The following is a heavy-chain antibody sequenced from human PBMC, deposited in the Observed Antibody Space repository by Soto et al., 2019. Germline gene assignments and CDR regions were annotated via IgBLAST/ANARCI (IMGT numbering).Heavy chain of an antibody. V-gene: IGHV1-69*13. D-gene: IGHD3-10*01. CDR3: ARHRNPGSGSRSFDY. CDR1: GGTFSSYA. J-gene: IGHJ4*02. CDR2: IIPIFGTA. Sequence: GASVKVSCKASGGTFSSYAISWVRQAPGQGLEWMGGIIPIFGTANYAQKFQGRVTITADESTSTAYMELSSLRSEDTAVYYCARHRNPGSGSRSFDYWGQGTLVTVSS.